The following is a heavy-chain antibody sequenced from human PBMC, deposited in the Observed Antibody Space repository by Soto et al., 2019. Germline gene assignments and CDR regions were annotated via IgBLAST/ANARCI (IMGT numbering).Heavy chain of an antibody. CDR2: INPSGGST. D-gene: IGHD2-8*01. J-gene: IGHJ3*02. V-gene: IGHV1-46*01. Sequence: ASVKVSCKASGYTFTSYYMHWVRQAPGQGLEWMGIINPSGGSTSYAQKFQGRVTMTRDTSTSTVYMELSSLRSEDTAVYYCARDHKDIVLMVYAIPPSYAFDIWGQGTMVTVS. CDR3: ARDHKDIVLMVYAIPPSYAFDI. CDR1: GYTFTSYY.